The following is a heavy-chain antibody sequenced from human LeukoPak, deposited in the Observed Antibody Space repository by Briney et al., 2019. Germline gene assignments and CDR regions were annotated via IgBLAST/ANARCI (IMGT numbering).Heavy chain of an antibody. Sequence: SETLSLTCAVYGGSFSGYYWSWIRQPPGKGLEWIGEINHSGSTNYNPSLKSRVTISVDTSKNQFSLKLSSVTAADTAVYYCARGGYDYRGSDYWGQGTLVTVSS. CDR1: GGSFSGYY. D-gene: IGHD5-12*01. CDR3: ARGGYDYRGSDY. V-gene: IGHV4-34*01. J-gene: IGHJ4*02. CDR2: INHSGST.